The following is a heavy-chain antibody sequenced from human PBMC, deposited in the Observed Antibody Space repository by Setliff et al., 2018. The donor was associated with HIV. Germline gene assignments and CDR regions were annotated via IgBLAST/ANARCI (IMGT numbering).Heavy chain of an antibody. V-gene: IGHV5-51*01. D-gene: IGHD2-15*01. CDR1: GFSFTSYW. Sequence: GESLKISCKGSGFSFTSYWIGWVRQMPGKGLEYMGFIYPGDSDTRYSPSFQGQVTISADMSITTAYLQWNTLKASDTAMYYCARHGRGYCSGGSCYSDYYYMDVWGKGTTVTVS. J-gene: IGHJ6*03. CDR3: ARHGRGYCSGGSCYSDYYYMDV. CDR2: IYPGDSDT.